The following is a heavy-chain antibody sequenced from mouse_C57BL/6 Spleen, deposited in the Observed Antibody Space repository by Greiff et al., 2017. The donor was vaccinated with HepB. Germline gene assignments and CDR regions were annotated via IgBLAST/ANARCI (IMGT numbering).Heavy chain of an antibody. CDR3: ARDYGSRRWYFDV. V-gene: IGHV1-52*01. J-gene: IGHJ1*03. CDR1: GYTFTSYW. CDR2: IDPSDSET. Sequence: QVQLQQPGAELVRPGSSVKLSCKASGYTFTSYWMHWVKQRPIQGLEWIGNIDPSDSETHYNQKFKDKATLTVDKSSSTAYMQLSSLTSADSAVYYCARDYGSRRWYFDVWGTGTTVTVSS. D-gene: IGHD1-1*01.